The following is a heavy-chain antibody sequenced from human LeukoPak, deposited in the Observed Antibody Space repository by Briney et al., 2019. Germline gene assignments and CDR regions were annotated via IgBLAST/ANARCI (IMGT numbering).Heavy chain of an antibody. V-gene: IGHV3-7*01. J-gene: IGHJ4*02. CDR2: IKEDGSEK. D-gene: IGHD3-10*01. CDR1: VFTFSSYW. CDR3: ARAGLLWFGESYFDY. Sequence: GGSLRLSCAASVFTFSSYWMTWVRQAPGKGLEWVANIKEDGSEKRYGDSVKGRFTISRDNAKNSLYLQMTSLRAEDTAVYYCARAGLLWFGESYFDYWGQGTLVTVSS.